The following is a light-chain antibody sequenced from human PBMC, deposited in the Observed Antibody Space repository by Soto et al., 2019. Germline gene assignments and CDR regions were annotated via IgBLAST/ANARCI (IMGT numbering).Light chain of an antibody. Sequence: QSVLTQSPSASGSPGQSVTISCTGTSSDIGGYKYVSWYQQHPGKAPKLMIYEVSNRPSGVSNRFSGSKSGNTASLTISGLQAEDEADYYCNSFTSSSTYVFGTGTKLTVL. V-gene: IGLV2-14*01. CDR2: EVS. J-gene: IGLJ1*01. CDR1: SSDIGGYKY. CDR3: NSFTSSSTYV.